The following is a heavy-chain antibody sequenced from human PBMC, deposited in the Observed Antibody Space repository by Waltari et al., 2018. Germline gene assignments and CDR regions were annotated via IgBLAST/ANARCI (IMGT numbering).Heavy chain of an antibody. D-gene: IGHD3-3*01. CDR1: GFTFNNHW. CDR2: IKEDGSYK. J-gene: IGHJ4*02. V-gene: IGHV3-7*01. Sequence: EVRLVEFGGGLVQPGGSLRLSCEASGFTFNNHWMAWVRQVPGKVLEWVANIKEDGSYKHYMESVKGRFTISRDNAKNSLYLQMNSLRAEDTAVYYCARDAMRDGDFDYWGQGALVTVSS. CDR3: ARDAMRDGDFDY.